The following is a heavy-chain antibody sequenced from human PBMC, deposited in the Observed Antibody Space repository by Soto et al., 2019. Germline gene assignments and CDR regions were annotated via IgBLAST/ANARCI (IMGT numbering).Heavy chain of an antibody. CDR1: GFTFSDYW. J-gene: IGHJ4*02. D-gene: IGHD4-17*01. CDR2: IKQDESEK. V-gene: IGHV3-7*01. CDR3: AREGVTTITYDY. Sequence: EVQLVESGGGLVQPGGSLRLSCAASGFTFSDYWMSWVRQAPGKGLEWVANIKQDESEKDYMDSVKGRFTISRDNAKNSLYLQMNSLRVEDTAVYYCAREGVTTITYDYWGQGALVIVSS.